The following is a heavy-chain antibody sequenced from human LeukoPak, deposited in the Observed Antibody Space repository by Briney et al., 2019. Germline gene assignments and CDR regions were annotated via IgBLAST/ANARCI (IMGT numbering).Heavy chain of an antibody. CDR3: AKDGGYHFASGSSRFDY. CDR2: IIHDGSNK. J-gene: IGHJ4*02. CDR1: GFXFSNYG. Sequence: GGSLRLSCAASGFXFSNYGMHWVRQAPGEGLEWVAVIIHDGSNKYYADSVKGRFTISRDNSKNTLYLQMNSLRAEDTAVYYCAKDGGYHFASGSSRFDYWGQGTLVTVSS. D-gene: IGHD3-10*01. V-gene: IGHV3-30*18.